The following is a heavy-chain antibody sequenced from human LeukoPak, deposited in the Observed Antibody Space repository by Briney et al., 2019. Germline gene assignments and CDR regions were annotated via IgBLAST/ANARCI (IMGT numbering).Heavy chain of an antibody. CDR2: ISSSGSTI. Sequence: GGSLRLSCAASGFTFSTYEMNWVRQAPGKGLEWVAYISSSGSTIYYADSVKGRFTISRDNAKNSLYLQMNSLRAEDTAVYYCAELGITMIGGVWGKGTTVTISS. CDR3: AELGITMIGGV. J-gene: IGHJ6*04. V-gene: IGHV3-48*03. CDR1: GFTFSTYE. D-gene: IGHD3-10*02.